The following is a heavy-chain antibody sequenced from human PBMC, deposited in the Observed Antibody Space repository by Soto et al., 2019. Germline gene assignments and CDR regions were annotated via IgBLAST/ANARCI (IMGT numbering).Heavy chain of an antibody. CDR1: GYIFTNYW. CDR3: TRHPPSPGDAFDI. CDR2: IYPGDSDI. J-gene: IGHJ3*02. V-gene: IGHV5-51*07. Sequence: GESLKISCKGSGYIFTNYWICCFHQMPGKGLEWMGLIYPGDSDIRYSPSFQGQVTISADKSISTAYLQWSSLQASDTGMYYCTRHPPSPGDAFDIWGQGTMVTISS.